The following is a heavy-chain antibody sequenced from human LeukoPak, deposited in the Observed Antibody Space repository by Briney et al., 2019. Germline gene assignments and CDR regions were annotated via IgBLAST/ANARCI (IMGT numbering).Heavy chain of an antibody. J-gene: IGHJ5*02. CDR3: ARASSGSLSTWFGELFDWYDP. CDR2: INAGSGYT. Sequence: ASVKVSCKASGYIFTTHAMHWLRQAPGQRPEWMGWINAGSGYTKYSQKFQGRVTISRDTSASTVYMELRSLGSEDTAVYYCARASSGSLSTWFGELFDWYDPWGQGTLVTVSS. CDR1: GYIFTTHA. V-gene: IGHV1-3*01. D-gene: IGHD3-10*01.